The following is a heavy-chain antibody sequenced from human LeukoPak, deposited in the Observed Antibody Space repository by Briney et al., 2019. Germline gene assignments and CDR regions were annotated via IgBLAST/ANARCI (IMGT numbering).Heavy chain of an antibody. CDR2: TYYIGNT. D-gene: IGHD2-8*01. J-gene: IGHJ3*02. V-gene: IGHV4-59*01. CDR1: GGSFSGYY. CDR3: ARGMLIVPSAPRRAFDI. Sequence: SETLSLTCAVYGGSFSGYYWIWIRQPPGKGLEWIGHTYYIGNTNYNPSLKSRVTISVDTSKNQFSLDLSSVTAADTAVYYCARGMLIVPSAPRRAFDIWGQGTMVTVSS.